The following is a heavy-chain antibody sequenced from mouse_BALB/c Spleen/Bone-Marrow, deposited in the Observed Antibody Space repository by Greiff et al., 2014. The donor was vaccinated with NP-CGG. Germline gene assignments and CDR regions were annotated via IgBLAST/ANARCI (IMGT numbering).Heavy chain of an antibody. CDR3: TRHGGYYPYYYAMDY. D-gene: IGHD2-3*01. CDR2: ISHGGGTT. J-gene: IGHJ4*01. CDR1: GFAFSSYD. Sequence: EVKLVESGGGLVRPGGSLKLSCAASGFAFSSYDMSWVRQTPEKRLEWVAYISHGGGTTYYSDTVKGRFTISRDNAKNTLYLQMSSRKSEDTAMYYCTRHGGYYPYYYAMDYWGQGTSVTVSS. V-gene: IGHV5-12-1*01.